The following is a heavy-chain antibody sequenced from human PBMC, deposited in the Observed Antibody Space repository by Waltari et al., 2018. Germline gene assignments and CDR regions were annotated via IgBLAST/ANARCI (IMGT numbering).Heavy chain of an antibody. D-gene: IGHD2-21*01. V-gene: IGHV3-48*04. CDR3: ARDGMTVVMGAFDI. CDR1: GFTLSSYS. CDR2: ISSSSSTI. Sequence: EVQLVESGGGLVQPGGSLRLSCAASGFTLSSYSMNWVRQAPGKGLEWVSYISSSSSTIYYADSVKGRFTISRDNAKNSLYLQMNSLRAEDTAVYYCARDGMTVVMGAFDIWGQGTMVTVSS. J-gene: IGHJ3*02.